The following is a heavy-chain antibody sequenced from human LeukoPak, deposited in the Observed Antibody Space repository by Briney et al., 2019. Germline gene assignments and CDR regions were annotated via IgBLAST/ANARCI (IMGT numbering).Heavy chain of an antibody. V-gene: IGHV3-33*01. Sequence: GGSLRLSCAASGFTFSSYGMHWVRQAPGNGLEWVAVIWYDRSNEYYADSVRGRFEVARDNSKTTLYLQMNSLRAEDTAVYYCARDRKAVTIFGVSNDAFDIWGQGTMVTVSS. CDR3: ARDRKAVTIFGVSNDAFDI. J-gene: IGHJ3*02. CDR1: GFTFSSYG. CDR2: IWYDRSNE. D-gene: IGHD3-3*01.